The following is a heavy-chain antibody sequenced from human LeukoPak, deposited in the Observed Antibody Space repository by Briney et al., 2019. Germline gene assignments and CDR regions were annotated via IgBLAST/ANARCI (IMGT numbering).Heavy chain of an antibody. V-gene: IGHV3-21*01. CDR1: GFTFSSYS. J-gene: IGHJ3*02. CDR2: ISTSSHI. Sequence: PGGSLRLSCAASGFTFSSYSMNWVRQAPGKGLEWVSFISTSSHIYYADSVKGRFTISRDNAKNSLYLQMNSLRAEDTAVYYCARDSDSSSWYQKAFDMWGQGTMVTVSS. D-gene: IGHD6-13*01. CDR3: ARDSDSSSWYQKAFDM.